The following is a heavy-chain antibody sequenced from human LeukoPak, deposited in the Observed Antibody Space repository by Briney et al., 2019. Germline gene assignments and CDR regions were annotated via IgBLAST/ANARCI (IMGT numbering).Heavy chain of an antibody. D-gene: IGHD3-3*01. CDR1: GDSISTHY. CDR2: ISYIGIT. Sequence: SETLSLTCTISGDSISTHYWTWIRQPPGKGLEWIGYISYIGITNYNPSLKSRVTISVDTSKNQFSLKLSSVTAADTAVYYCARANDYDFWSGYYYYYYMDVWGKGTTVTVSS. V-gene: IGHV4-59*11. CDR3: ARANDYDFWSGYYYYYYMDV. J-gene: IGHJ6*03.